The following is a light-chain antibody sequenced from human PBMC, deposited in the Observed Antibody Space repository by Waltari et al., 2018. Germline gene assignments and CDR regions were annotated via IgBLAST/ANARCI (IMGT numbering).Light chain of an antibody. V-gene: IGLV2-8*01. CDR2: EVS. J-gene: IGLJ2*01. CDR3: SSYAGSSVV. CDR1: SSDVGGYDY. Sequence: QSALTQPPSAAGSPGPSVTSSCTGPSSDVGGYDYVSWYQQHPGKAPKLMIYEVSQRPSGVPDRFSGSKSGNTASLTVSGLQADDEADYYCSSYAGSSVVFGGGTKLTVL.